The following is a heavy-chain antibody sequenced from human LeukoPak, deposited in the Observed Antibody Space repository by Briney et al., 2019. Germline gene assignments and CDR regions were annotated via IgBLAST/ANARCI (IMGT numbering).Heavy chain of an antibody. CDR2: ISGSGGST. D-gene: IGHD6-19*01. V-gene: IGHV3-23*01. CDR1: GFTFSSYA. Sequence: GGSLRLSCAASGFTFSSYAMSWVRQAPGKGLEWVSAISGSGGSTYYADSVKGRFTIPRDKSKNTVYLQMNSLRAEDTAVYYCARETWTSSGCDYWGQGTLVTVSS. J-gene: IGHJ4*02. CDR3: ARETWTSSGCDY.